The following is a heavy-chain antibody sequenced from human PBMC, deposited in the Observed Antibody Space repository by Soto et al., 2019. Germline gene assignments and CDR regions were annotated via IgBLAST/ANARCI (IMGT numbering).Heavy chain of an antibody. Sequence: QVQLVESGGGVVQPGRSLRLSCAASGFTFSSYGMHWVRQAPGKGLEWVAVIWYDGSNKYYADSVKGRFTISRDNSKNTLYLQMNSLRAEDTAVYYCARGDPYSSGFPPFWYFDLWGRGTLVTVSS. V-gene: IGHV3-33*01. CDR2: IWYDGSNK. D-gene: IGHD3-22*01. CDR1: GFTFSSYG. J-gene: IGHJ2*01. CDR3: ARGDPYSSGFPPFWYFDL.